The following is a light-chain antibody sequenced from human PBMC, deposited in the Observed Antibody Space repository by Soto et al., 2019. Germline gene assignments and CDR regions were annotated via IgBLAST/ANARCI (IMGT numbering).Light chain of an antibody. V-gene: IGLV2-14*03. CDR3: SSYTISSTVV. CDR2: DVS. Sequence: SALTQPASVSGSPGQSITISCTTSSSYISSYNYVSWYQQHTGKAPRLIIYDVSSRPSGISNRFSGSKSGNTVSLTISGLQAEDEADYFCSSYTISSTVVFGGGTKVTVL. J-gene: IGLJ2*01. CDR1: SSYISSYNY.